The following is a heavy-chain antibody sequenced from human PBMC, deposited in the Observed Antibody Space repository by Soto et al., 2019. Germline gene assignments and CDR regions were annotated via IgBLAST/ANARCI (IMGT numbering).Heavy chain of an antibody. D-gene: IGHD6-13*01. Sequence: QVQLVQSGAEVKKPGASVKVSCKASGYTFTSYAMHWVRQAPGQRLEWMGWINAGNGNTKYSQKFQGRVTITRDTSASTAYMALSSLRPAATAVYYCARDVAAANPWGQGTLVTVSS. J-gene: IGHJ5*02. V-gene: IGHV1-3*01. CDR1: GYTFTSYA. CDR2: INAGNGNT. CDR3: ARDVAAANP.